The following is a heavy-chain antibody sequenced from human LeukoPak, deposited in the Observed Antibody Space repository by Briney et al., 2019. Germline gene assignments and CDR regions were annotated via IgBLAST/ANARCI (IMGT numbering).Heavy chain of an antibody. CDR2: ISWDGGST. V-gene: IGHV3-43*01. J-gene: IGHJ4*02. D-gene: IGHD2-15*01. Sequence: GGSLRLSCAASGFTFDDYTMHWVRQAPGKGLEWVSLISWDGGSTYYADSVKGRFTISRDNSKNSLYLQMNSLRTEDTALYYCAKDMCSGGSCYSPDYWGQGTLVTVSS. CDR1: GFTFDDYT. CDR3: AKDMCSGGSCYSPDY.